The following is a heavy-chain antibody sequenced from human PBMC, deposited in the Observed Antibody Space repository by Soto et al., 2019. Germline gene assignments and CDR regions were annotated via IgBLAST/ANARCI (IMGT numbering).Heavy chain of an antibody. J-gene: IGHJ6*02. D-gene: IGHD2-21*01. Sequence: QVQLVQSGAEVKKPGSSVKVSCKASGGTFSSYAISWVRQAPGQGLEWMGGIIPIFGTANYAQKFQGRVTITAGETKRPALLELSSLRSEDTGVYYWARVVRSYYYGMDVWGQGTTVTVSS. V-gene: IGHV1-69*01. CDR3: ARVVRSYYYGMDV. CDR1: GGTFSSYA. CDR2: IIPIFGTA.